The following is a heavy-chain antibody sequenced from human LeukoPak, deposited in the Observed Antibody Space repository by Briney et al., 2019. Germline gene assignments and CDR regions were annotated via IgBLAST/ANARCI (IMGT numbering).Heavy chain of an antibody. CDR3: ARHGAHYDFWSGYSGPYFQH. D-gene: IGHD3-3*01. CDR2: IYYSGST. J-gene: IGHJ1*01. CDR1: GFTFSSYA. Sequence: GSLRLSCAASGFTFSSYAMSWVRQAPGKGLEWIGSIYYSGSTYYNPSLKSRVTISVDTSKNQFSLKLSSVTAADTAVYYCARHGAHYDFWSGYSGPYFQHWGQGTLVTVSS. V-gene: IGHV4-39*01.